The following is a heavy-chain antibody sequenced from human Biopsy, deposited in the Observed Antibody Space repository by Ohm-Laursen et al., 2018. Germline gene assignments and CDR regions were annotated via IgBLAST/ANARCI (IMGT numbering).Heavy chain of an antibody. CDR3: ARGSGYFKLDV. D-gene: IGHD5-12*01. V-gene: IGHV4-34*01. CDR1: GDSSSGYF. CDR2: INQSGST. J-gene: IGHJ6*02. Sequence: VTLSLTGSVNGDSSSGYFWNWLRQPPGKGLEWIVEINQSGSTKYNPSLKRRATLSADSSNSQFSLRLTSVTAADTAIYYCARGSGYFKLDVWGQGTTVTVSS.